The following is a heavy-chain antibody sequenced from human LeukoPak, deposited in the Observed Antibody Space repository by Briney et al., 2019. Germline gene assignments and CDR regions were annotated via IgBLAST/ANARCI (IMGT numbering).Heavy chain of an antibody. V-gene: IGHV4-31*03. CDR3: ARVNGYCSSTSCFRIPDY. CDR2: IYYSGST. D-gene: IGHD2-2*03. CDR1: GGSISSGGYY. J-gene: IGHJ4*02. Sequence: PSQTLSLTCTVSGGSISSGGYYWRWLRQHPGKGLEWIGYIYYSGSTYYNPSLKSRVTISVDTSKNQFSLKLSSVTAADTAVYYCARVNGYCSSTSCFRIPDYWGQGTLVTVSS.